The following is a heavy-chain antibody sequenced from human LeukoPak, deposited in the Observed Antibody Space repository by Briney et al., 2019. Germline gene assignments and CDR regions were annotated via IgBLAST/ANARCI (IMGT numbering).Heavy chain of an antibody. J-gene: IGHJ4*02. CDR3: ARGTNWNYYREPRGDYFDY. CDR2: INPSGGST. V-gene: IGHV1-46*02. Sequence: ASVKVSCKASGFTFNAYYIHWVRQAPGQGLEWMGIINPSGGSTSYAQKFQGRVTITRDTSASTAYMELSSLRSEDMAVYYCARGTNWNYYREPRGDYFDYWGQGTLVTVSS. CDR1: GFTFNAYY. D-gene: IGHD1-7*01.